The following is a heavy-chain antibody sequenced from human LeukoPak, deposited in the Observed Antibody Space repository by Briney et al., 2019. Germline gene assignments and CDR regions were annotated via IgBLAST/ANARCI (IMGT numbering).Heavy chain of an antibody. Sequence: GGSLRLSCAASGFTFSSYGMHWVRQAPGKGLEWVAFIRYDGSNKYYADSVKGRFTISRDNSKNTLYLQMNSLRAEDTAVYYCAKDLRKGNYYPNRFDPWGQGTLVTVSS. CDR1: GFTFSSYG. V-gene: IGHV3-30*02. CDR2: IRYDGSNK. J-gene: IGHJ5*02. CDR3: AKDLRKGNYYPNRFDP. D-gene: IGHD3-22*01.